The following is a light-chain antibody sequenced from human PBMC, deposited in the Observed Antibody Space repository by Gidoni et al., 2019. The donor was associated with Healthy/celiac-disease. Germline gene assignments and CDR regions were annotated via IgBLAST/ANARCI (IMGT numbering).Light chain of an antibody. CDR2: AAS. Sequence: DIKLTQSPSFLSASVGDRVTITCRASQGISSYLAWYQQKPGKAPKLLIYAASTLQSGVPSRFSGSGSGTEFTLTISSLQPEDFATYYCQQLNSYPPDFTFGPGTKVDIK. CDR3: QQLNSYPPDFT. J-gene: IGKJ3*01. V-gene: IGKV1-9*01. CDR1: QGISSY.